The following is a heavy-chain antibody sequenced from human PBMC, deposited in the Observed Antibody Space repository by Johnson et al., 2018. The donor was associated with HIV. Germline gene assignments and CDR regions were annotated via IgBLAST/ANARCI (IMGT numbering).Heavy chain of an antibody. CDR3: AKDRKKKRGLPNDAVDM. Sequence: VQLVESGGGLVKPGGSLRVSCAASGFNLSWVRQAPGKGLEWVANVKRHGRETYYVDSVKGRFTISRDNYQNTVYLQMNSLRSDDTSVYYCAKDRKKKRGLPNDAVDMWGQGTLVTVSS. D-gene: IGHD5-24*01. CDR1: GFN. J-gene: IGHJ3*02. CDR2: VKRHGRET. V-gene: IGHV3-7*01.